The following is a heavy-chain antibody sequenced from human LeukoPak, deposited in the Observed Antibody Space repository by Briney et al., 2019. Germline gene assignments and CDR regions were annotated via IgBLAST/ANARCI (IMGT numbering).Heavy chain of an antibody. Sequence: GGSLRLSCATSGFTFSFYGMHWVRQAPGKGLEWVAFIQYDGSFKFYADSVQGRFSISRDNSKNTLFLQMNSLRAEDTAMYYCAKPWSAYSTSWASQLFDYWGQGTLVTVSS. CDR2: IQYDGSFK. V-gene: IGHV3-30*02. CDR1: GFTFSFYG. D-gene: IGHD6-6*01. J-gene: IGHJ4*02. CDR3: AKPWSAYSTSWASQLFDY.